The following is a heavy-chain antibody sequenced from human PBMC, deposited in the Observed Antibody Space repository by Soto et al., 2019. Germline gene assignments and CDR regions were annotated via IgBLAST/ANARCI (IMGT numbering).Heavy chain of an antibody. CDR2: INSDWSDT. J-gene: IGHJ6*02. D-gene: IGHD2-15*01. V-gene: IGHV3-74*01. CDR1: GFTFSRFW. CDR3: ARAGGSCSGGSCTPRYFYGMDV. Sequence: EVQLDESGGGLVQPGGSLRVSCAASGFTFSRFWMHWVRQAPGMGRVWVSRINSDWSDTNYADSVKGRFTISRDNAKNTLYLQMNSLRAEDTAVYYCARAGGSCSGGSCTPRYFYGMDVWGQGTTVTVSS.